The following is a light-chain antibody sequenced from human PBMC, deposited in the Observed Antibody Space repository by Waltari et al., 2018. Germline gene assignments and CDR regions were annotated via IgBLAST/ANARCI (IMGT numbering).Light chain of an antibody. CDR2: KVS. J-gene: IGKJ1*01. Sequence: DVAMTQSPLSLPVTLGQPASISCRSSQSLVYIDGNTYLNWFQQRPGQAPRRLIYKVSNRDSGVPDRFSGSGSGTDFTLKISRVEAEDVGVYYCMQATHGPRTFGQGTKVEIK. V-gene: IGKV2-30*01. CDR1: QSLVYIDGNTY. CDR3: MQATHGPRT.